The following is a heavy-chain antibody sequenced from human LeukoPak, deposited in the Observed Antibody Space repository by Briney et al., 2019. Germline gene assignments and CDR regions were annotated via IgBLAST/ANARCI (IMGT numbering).Heavy chain of an antibody. CDR2: IKSKTAGGTT. CDR1: GFTFSDAW. D-gene: IGHD4-17*01. Sequence: GGSLRLSCAASGFTFSDAWMSWVRQAPGKGLEWVGHIKSKTAGGTTDYAEPVKGGFSISRDDSKDTVSLEMNSLKTEDTAVYYCATEYYGAYNYWGRGTLVTVSS. J-gene: IGHJ4*02. V-gene: IGHV3-15*05. CDR3: ATEYYGAYNY.